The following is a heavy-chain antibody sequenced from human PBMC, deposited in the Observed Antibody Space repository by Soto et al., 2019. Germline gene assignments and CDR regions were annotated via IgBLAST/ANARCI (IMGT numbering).Heavy chain of an antibody. J-gene: IGHJ4*02. CDR3: ARGAPLGVATSGYFDY. D-gene: IGHD5-12*01. V-gene: IGHV4-34*01. CDR1: GGSFSGYY. CDR2: INHSGST. Sequence: QVQLQQWGAGLLKPSETLSLTCAVYGGSFSGYYWSWIRQPPGKGLEWIGEINHSGSTNYNPSLKSRVTISVDTSKNLFSLKLSSVTAADTAVYYCARGAPLGVATSGYFDYWGQGTLVTVSS.